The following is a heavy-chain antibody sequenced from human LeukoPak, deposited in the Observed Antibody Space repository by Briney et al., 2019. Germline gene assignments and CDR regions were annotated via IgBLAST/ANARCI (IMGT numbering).Heavy chain of an antibody. CDR2: IYYSGST. CDR3: ARGNPFDL. V-gene: IGHV4-59*01. CDR1: GGSIGIYY. Sequence: PSETPSLTCTVSGGSIGIYYWSWIRQPPGKGLEWMGYIYYSGSTDYNPSLKSRITISVDTSKNQFSLTLTSVTAADTAMYYCARGNPFDLWGRGTLVTVSS. J-gene: IGHJ2*01.